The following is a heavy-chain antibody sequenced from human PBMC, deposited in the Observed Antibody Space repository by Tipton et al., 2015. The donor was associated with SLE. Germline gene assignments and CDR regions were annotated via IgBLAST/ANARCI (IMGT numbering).Heavy chain of an antibody. J-gene: IGHJ4*02. D-gene: IGHD2-15*01. Sequence: TLSLTCSVSGGSISPYYWSWIRQPPGKGLEWIGYASDSGSTNYNPSLKSRVTISVDKSKNHFSLRLTSVTAADTAVYYCARDMRGGLFFDYWGQGTLVTVSS. CDR2: ASDSGST. CDR1: GGSISPYY. CDR3: ARDMRGGLFFDY. V-gene: IGHV4-59*12.